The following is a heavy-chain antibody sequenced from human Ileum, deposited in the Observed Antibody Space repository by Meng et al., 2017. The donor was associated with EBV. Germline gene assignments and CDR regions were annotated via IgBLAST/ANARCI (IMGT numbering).Heavy chain of an antibody. CDR1: GGSISSYY. V-gene: IGHV3-30*18. CDR2: ISYDGSNK. CDR3: AKAPYSGYDAFDY. Sequence: QEQLQYSRTVLVNHSEPLFLTFTSSGGSISSYYWSWIRQPPGKGLEWVAVISYDGSNKYYADSVKGRFTISRDNSKNTLYLQMNSLRAEDTAVYYCAKAPYSGYDAFDYWGQGTLVTVSS. D-gene: IGHD5-12*01. J-gene: IGHJ4*02.